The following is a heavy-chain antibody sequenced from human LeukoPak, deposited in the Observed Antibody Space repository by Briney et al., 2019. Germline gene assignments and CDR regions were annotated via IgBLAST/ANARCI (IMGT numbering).Heavy chain of an antibody. J-gene: IGHJ5*02. CDR3: ARAPTNFYSSANFDP. D-gene: IGHD6-19*01. CDR1: GFTFSSYW. V-gene: IGHV3-7*01. Sequence: PGGSLRLSCAASGFTFSSYWMSWVRQAPGKGLEWVANIKQDGSEKYYVDSVKGRFTISRDNAKNSLYLQMNSLRAEDTAVYYCARAPTNFYSSANFDPWGQGTLVTVSS. CDR2: IKQDGSEK.